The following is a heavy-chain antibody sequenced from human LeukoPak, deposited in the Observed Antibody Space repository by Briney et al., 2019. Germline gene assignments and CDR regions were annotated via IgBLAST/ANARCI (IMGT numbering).Heavy chain of an antibody. J-gene: IGHJ3*02. CDR2: ISAYNGNT. D-gene: IGHD4-17*01. CDR1: GYTFTSYG. CDR3: ARETLYGDYEDDAFDI. Sequence: ASVKVSCKASGYTFTSYGISWVRQAPGQGLEWMGWISAYNGNTNYAQKLQGRGTMTTDTSTSTAYMELRSLRSDDTAVYYCARETLYGDYEDDAFDIWGQGTMVTVSS. V-gene: IGHV1-18*04.